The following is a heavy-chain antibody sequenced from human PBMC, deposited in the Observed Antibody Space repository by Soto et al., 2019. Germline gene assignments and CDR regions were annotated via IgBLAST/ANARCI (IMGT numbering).Heavy chain of an antibody. J-gene: IGHJ3*02. V-gene: IGHV5-51*01. CDR3: ARIIGYCRNNDCSWTFDI. CDR2: FYPGDSTS. Sequence: GESLKISCNTSGYSFMSYWVAWVRQKPGKGLEWMGTFYPGDSTSTYSPSFQGQVTISVDKSISTAYLHLSSLKASDTAMYYCARIIGYCRNNDCSWTFDIWGQGTTVTVS. CDR1: GYSFMSYW. D-gene: IGHD2-2*03.